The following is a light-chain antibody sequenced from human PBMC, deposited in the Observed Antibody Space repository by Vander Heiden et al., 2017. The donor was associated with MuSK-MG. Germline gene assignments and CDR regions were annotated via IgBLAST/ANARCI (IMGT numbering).Light chain of an antibody. V-gene: IGKV1-33*01. CDR2: DAS. CDR1: QDISNY. J-gene: IGKJ4*01. CDR3: RHDDNLPLT. Sequence: DIQMTQSPSSLSASVGDRVTITCQASQDISNYLNWYQQKPGKAPNLLIYDASNLETGVPSRLSGSRSRTEFTFSISSLLPEDIATYYCRHDDNLPLTFGGGTKVELK.